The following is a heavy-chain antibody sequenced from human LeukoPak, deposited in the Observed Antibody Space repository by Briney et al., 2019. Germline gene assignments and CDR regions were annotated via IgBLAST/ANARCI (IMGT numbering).Heavy chain of an antibody. V-gene: IGHV3-21*01. D-gene: IGHD2-2*01. Sequence: GSLRLSCAASGFIFTDYGMHWVRQAPGKGLEWVSSISSSSSYIYYSDSVKGRFTISRDNAKNSLYLQMNSLRAEDTAVYYCTREGCSSTSCTLLDYWGQGTLVTISS. CDR1: GFIFTDYG. CDR3: TREGCSSTSCTLLDY. CDR2: ISSSSSYI. J-gene: IGHJ4*02.